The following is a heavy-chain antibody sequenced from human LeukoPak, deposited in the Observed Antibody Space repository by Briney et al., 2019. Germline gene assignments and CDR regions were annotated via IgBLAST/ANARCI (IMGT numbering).Heavy chain of an antibody. V-gene: IGHV1-46*01. CDR1: GYTFTSYY. Sequence: VASVKVSCKASGYTFTSYYMHWVRQAPGQGLEWMGIINPSGGSTSYAQKFQGRVTMTRDTSTSTVYMELSSLRSEDTAVYYCARALPNYSSGWYDAFDIWGQGTMVTVSS. CDR3: ARALPNYSSGWYDAFDI. CDR2: INPSGGST. J-gene: IGHJ3*02. D-gene: IGHD6-19*01.